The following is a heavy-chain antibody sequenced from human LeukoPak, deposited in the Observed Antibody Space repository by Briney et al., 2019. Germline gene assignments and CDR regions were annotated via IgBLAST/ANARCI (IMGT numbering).Heavy chain of an antibody. Sequence: SETLSLTCTDAGGSISSGSYYWGWIRQPPGKGLEWIGSIYYSGSSYYNPSLKSRVTISVDTSKNQFSLKLSSVTAADTAVYYCARDRYYYDSSGYPDAFDIWGQGTMVTVSS. V-gene: IGHV4-39*07. CDR3: ARDRYYYDSSGYPDAFDI. CDR1: GGSISSGSYY. J-gene: IGHJ3*02. CDR2: IYYSGSS. D-gene: IGHD3-22*01.